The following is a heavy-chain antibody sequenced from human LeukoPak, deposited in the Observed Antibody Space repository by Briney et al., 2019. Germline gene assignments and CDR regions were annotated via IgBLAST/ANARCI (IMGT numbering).Heavy chain of an antibody. CDR1: GGSFSGYY. CDR3: ARGKYYCSGGTCAPPLDS. D-gene: IGHD2-15*01. V-gene: IGHV4-34*01. Sequence: SETLSLTCPVNGGSFSGYYWTWVRQPPGKGLEWIGEINHSGSNIYNPSLKSRVTMSVDTTKNQVSLKMTSLTAADTAVYYCARGKYYCSGGTCAPPLDSWGQGTLVIVSS. J-gene: IGHJ4*02. CDR2: INHSGSN.